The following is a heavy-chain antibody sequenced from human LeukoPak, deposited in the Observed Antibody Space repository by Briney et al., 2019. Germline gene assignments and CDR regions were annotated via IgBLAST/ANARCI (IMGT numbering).Heavy chain of an antibody. CDR3: ARDPAYGGNSDY. Sequence: GGSLRLSCVASGFTFSAYNMNWVRQAPGKGLEWVSCISSSSTTIYYADSVKGRFTISRDNAENSLWLQMNSLRDEDTAVYYCARDPAYGGNSDYWGQGTLVTVSS. CDR1: GFTFSAYN. V-gene: IGHV3-48*02. D-gene: IGHD4-23*01. CDR2: ISSSSTTI. J-gene: IGHJ4*02.